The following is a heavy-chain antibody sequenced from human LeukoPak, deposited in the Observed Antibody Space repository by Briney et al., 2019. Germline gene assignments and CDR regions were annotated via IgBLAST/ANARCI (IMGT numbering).Heavy chain of an antibody. V-gene: IGHV4-61*02. CDR2: IYTSGST. CDR3: ARDLWNWFDP. J-gene: IGHJ5*02. Sequence: SGTLSLTCTVSGGSISSGSYYWSWIRQPAGKGLEWIGRIYTSGSTNYNPSLKSRVTISVDTSKNQFSLKLSSVTAADTAVYYCARDLWNWFDPWGQGTLVTVSS. D-gene: IGHD2-21*01. CDR1: GGSISSGSYY.